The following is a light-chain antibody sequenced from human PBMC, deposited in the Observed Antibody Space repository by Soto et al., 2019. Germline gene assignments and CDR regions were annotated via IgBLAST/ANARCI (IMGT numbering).Light chain of an antibody. V-gene: IGKV4-1*01. CDR2: WAS. CDR3: QQYYSTPPT. Sequence: DIVMTQSPDSLAVSLGERATINCKSSQSVLYSSNNKNYLAWYQQKPGQPPKLLIYWASTRESGVPDRFSGSGSGTDFTLTISRLQAEDVAVYYCQQYYSTPPTFGQGPKVEIK. J-gene: IGKJ1*01. CDR1: QSVLYSSNNKNY.